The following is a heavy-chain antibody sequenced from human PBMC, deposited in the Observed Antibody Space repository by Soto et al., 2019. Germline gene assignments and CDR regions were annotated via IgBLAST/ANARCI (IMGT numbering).Heavy chain of an antibody. D-gene: IGHD3-16*01. J-gene: IGHJ5*02. CDR3: ARDRGTVTFIRWGERRRGGLSWFDP. Sequence: QVQLVQSGAEVKKPGSSVKVSCKASGGTFSSYAISWVRQAPGQGLEWMGGIIPIFGTANYAQKFQGRVTSTAEKSTSTVYMELSSLRSDDTAVYYCARDRGTVTFIRWGERRRGGLSWFDPWGQGTLVTVSS. CDR2: IIPIFGTA. V-gene: IGHV1-69*06. CDR1: GGTFSSYA.